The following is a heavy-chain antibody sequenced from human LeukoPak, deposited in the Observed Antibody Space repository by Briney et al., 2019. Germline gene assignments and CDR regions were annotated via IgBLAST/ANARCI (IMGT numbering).Heavy chain of an antibody. J-gene: IGHJ4*02. CDR1: GGSISSYY. D-gene: IGHD6-19*01. Sequence: PSETLSLTCTVSGGSISSYYWSWIRQPPGKGLEWIGYIYYSGSTNYNPSLKSRVTISVDTSKNQFSLKLSSVTAVDTAVYYCARHVPSSGSFDYWGQGTLVTVSS. CDR3: ARHVPSSGSFDY. CDR2: IYYSGST. V-gene: IGHV4-59*08.